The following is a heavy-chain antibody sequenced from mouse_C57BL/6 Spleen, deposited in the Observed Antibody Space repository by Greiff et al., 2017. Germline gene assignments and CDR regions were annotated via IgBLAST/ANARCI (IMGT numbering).Heavy chain of an antibody. Sequence: QVQLQQSGAELVRPGASVTLSCKASGYTFTDYEMHWVKQTPVHGLEWIGAIDPETGGTAYNQKFKGKAILTADKSSSTAYMGLRSLTSEDSAVYYCTRCCDGYYSDYWGQGTTLTVSS. J-gene: IGHJ2*01. V-gene: IGHV1-15*01. CDR1: GYTFTDYE. D-gene: IGHD2-3*01. CDR3: TRCCDGYYSDY. CDR2: IDPETGGT.